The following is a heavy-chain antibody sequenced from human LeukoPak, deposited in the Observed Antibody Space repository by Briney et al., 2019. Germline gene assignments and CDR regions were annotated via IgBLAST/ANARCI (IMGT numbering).Heavy chain of an antibody. J-gene: IGHJ6*02. V-gene: IGHV3-33*01. CDR3: ARVGCTGGSCLAYNYYAMDV. Sequence: GGSLRLSCEASGFTFNTYGMNWVRQAPGKGLEWVAIIWYDGSDKYYAESVKGRFTISRDNPKNTMYLQVNSLRAEDTAVYFCARVGCTGGSCLAYNYYAMDVWGQGTTVTVSS. CDR2: IWYDGSDK. D-gene: IGHD2-8*02. CDR1: GFTFNTYG.